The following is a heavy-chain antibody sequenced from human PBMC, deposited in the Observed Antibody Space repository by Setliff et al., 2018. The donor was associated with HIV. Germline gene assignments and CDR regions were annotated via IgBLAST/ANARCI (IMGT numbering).Heavy chain of an antibody. Sequence: PSETLSLTCAVYGGSFSDDYWSWIRQPPGRGMEWIGEINHGGRTNYNPSLKSRVIMAVDATKSQISLNLTSVTAADTAVYYCARVEMVYVFPYYYYYYMDVWGKGTTVTVSS. CDR3: ARVEMVYVFPYYYYYYMDV. V-gene: IGHV4-34*01. CDR2: INHGGRT. J-gene: IGHJ6*03. D-gene: IGHD2-8*01. CDR1: GGSFSDDY.